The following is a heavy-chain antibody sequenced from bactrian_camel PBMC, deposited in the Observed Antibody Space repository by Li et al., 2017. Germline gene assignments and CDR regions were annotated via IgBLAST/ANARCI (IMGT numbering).Heavy chain of an antibody. V-gene: IGHV3S54*01. D-gene: IGHD6*01. CDR1: GNLYNLNC. J-gene: IGHJ4*01. Sequence: HVQLVESGGGSVQPGGSLRLSCAASGNLYNLNCLGWFRQAPGMEREQVAAFIYTFHRTTRYADSVKGRFTISRDDAKSTMYLQMNNLQPEDTAMYYCAVLSQFNHCRGVVVGIWQQYASWGQGTQVTVS. CDR2: IYTFHRTT. CDR3: AVLSQFNHCRGVVVGIWQQYAS.